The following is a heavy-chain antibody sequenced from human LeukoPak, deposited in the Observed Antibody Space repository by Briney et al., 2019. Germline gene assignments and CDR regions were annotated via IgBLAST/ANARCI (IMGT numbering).Heavy chain of an antibody. D-gene: IGHD2-2*01. CDR2: INAGIGNT. CDR1: GYTFTNYA. Sequence: GAPVKVSCKASGYTFTNYAVHWVRQAPGQRLEWMGWINAGIGNTKYSQKFQGRVTITRDTSASTAYMELSSLRSEDTAVYYCARSPVPAAIFDYWGQGSLVTVSS. J-gene: IGHJ4*02. CDR3: ARSPVPAAIFDY. V-gene: IGHV1-3*01.